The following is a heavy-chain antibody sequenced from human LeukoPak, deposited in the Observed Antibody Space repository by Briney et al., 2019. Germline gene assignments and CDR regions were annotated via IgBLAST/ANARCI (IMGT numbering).Heavy chain of an antibody. D-gene: IGHD3-10*01. Sequence: PSETLSLTCTVSGGSISSSSYYWGWIRQPPGKGLEWIGSIYYSGSTYYNPSLKSRVTISVDTSKNQFSLKLSSVTAADTAVYYCAREREDGLLDYWGQGTLVTVSS. V-gene: IGHV4-39*07. CDR1: GGSISSSSYY. CDR3: AREREDGLLDY. J-gene: IGHJ4*02. CDR2: IYYSGST.